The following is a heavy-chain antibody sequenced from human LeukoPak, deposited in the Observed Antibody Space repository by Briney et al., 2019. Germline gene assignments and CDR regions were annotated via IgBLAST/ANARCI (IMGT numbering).Heavy chain of an antibody. Sequence: SETLSLTCTVSGASISSGAFSWSWVRQHPGKGLEWIAYIYYSGNTYYNPSLKSRVTISVDTSKNQFSLKLSSVTAADTAVYYCATPHPYYDSSGYYAFDYWGQGTLVTVSS. V-gene: IGHV4-31*03. D-gene: IGHD3-22*01. CDR3: ATPHPYYDSSGYYAFDY. CDR2: IYYSGNT. CDR1: GASISSGAFS. J-gene: IGHJ4*02.